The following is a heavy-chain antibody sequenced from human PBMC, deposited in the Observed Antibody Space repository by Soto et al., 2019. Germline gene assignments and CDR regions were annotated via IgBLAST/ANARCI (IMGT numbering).Heavy chain of an antibody. D-gene: IGHD4-17*01. V-gene: IGHV2-5*02. CDR3: AHIPSPTVTTSAEYFQH. CDR2: IYWDDDK. Sequence: SGPTLVNPTQTLTLTCTFSGFSLSTSGVGVGWIRQPPGKALGWLALIYWDDDKRYSPSLKSRLTITKDTSKNQVVLTMTNVDPVDTGTYYCAHIPSPTVTTSAEYFQHWGQGTLVTVSS. CDR1: GFSLSTSGVG. J-gene: IGHJ1*01.